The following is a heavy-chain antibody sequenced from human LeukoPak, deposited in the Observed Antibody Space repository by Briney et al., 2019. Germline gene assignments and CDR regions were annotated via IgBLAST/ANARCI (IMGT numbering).Heavy chain of an antibody. J-gene: IGHJ4*02. Sequence: TGGSLRLSCAASGFTFSSYAMSWVRQAPGKGLEWVSAISGSGGSTYYADSVKGRFTISRDNSKNTLYLQMNSLRAEDTAVYYCAKSGLVRQYVGDYWGQGTLVTVSS. V-gene: IGHV3-23*01. CDR2: ISGSGGST. CDR1: GFTFSSYA. CDR3: AKSGLVRQYVGDY. D-gene: IGHD6-19*01.